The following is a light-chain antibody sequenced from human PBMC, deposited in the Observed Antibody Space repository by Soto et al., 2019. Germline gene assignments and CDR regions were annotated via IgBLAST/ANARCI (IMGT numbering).Light chain of an antibody. CDR1: QSVLYSSNNKNY. V-gene: IGKV4-1*01. CDR3: QQNYSTPQT. Sequence: ESLMGKYPESLAVSLGERATINCKSSQSVLYSSNNKNYLAWYQQKPGQPPKLLIYWASTRESGVPDRFSGSGSGTDFTLTISILQAEEVAGYSGQQNYSTPQTVAQGTKVDIK. J-gene: IGKJ1*01. CDR2: WAS.